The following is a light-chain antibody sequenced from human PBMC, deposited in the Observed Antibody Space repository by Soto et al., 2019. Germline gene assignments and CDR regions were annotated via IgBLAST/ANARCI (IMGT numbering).Light chain of an antibody. CDR3: LHYYSGPPWT. CDR2: CAS. J-gene: IGKJ1*01. V-gene: IGKV4-1*01. Sequence: DIVMTQSPDSLAVSLGERATINCRSSQSVLYSFNNKNYLGWYQQKPGQAPKLLIYCASTRESGVPDRFSGSGSGTDFTLIIRSRQAEDVAVYCYLHYYSGPPWTFGQGTRVEIK. CDR1: QSVLYSFNNKNY.